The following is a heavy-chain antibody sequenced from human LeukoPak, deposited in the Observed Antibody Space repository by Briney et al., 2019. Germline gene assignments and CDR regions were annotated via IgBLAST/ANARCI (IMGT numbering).Heavy chain of an antibody. D-gene: IGHD6-13*01. Sequence: ASETLSLTCAVYGGSFSGYYWSWIRQPPGKGLELMGEINHSGSTNYNPSLKSRVTISVDTSKNQFSLKLSSVTAADTAVYYCARAGTIAAAGRRTRPPPLLGFSDIWSQGTMVTVSS. CDR2: INHSGST. CDR1: GGSFSGYY. J-gene: IGHJ3*02. V-gene: IGHV4-34*01. CDR3: ARAGTIAAAGRRTRPPPLLGFSDI.